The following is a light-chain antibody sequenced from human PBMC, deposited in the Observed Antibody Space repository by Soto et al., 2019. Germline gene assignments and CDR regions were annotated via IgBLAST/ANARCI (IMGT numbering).Light chain of an antibody. CDR1: QRVSSSY. V-gene: IGKV3-20*01. CDR3: QQSGSSLP. J-gene: IGKJ4*01. CDR2: GAS. Sequence: EIVLTQSPGTLSLSPGERATLSCRASQRVSSSYLAWYQQKPGQAPRLLIYGASSRATGIPDRFSGSGSGTDFTLNISRLEPEDFAVYYCQQSGSSLPFGGGTKVEIK.